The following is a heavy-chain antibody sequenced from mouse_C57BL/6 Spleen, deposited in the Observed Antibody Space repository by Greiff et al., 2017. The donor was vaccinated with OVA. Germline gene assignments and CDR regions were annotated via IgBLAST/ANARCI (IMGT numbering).Heavy chain of an antibody. V-gene: IGHV1-81*01. D-gene: IGHD1-1*02. J-gene: IGHJ1*03. Sequence: VMLVESGAELARPGASVKLSCKASGYTFTSYGISWVKQRTGQGLEWIGEIYPRSGNTYYNEKFKGKATLTADKSSSTAYMELRSLTSEDSAVYFCARGGYGPYWYFDVWGTGTTVTVSS. CDR2: IYPRSGNT. CDR1: GYTFTSYG. CDR3: ARGGYGPYWYFDV.